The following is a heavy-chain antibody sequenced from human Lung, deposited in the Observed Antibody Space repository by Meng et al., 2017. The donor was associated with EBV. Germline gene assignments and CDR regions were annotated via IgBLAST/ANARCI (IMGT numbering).Heavy chain of an antibody. D-gene: IGHD1-1*01. CDR3: GRDQGRQLINH. V-gene: IGHV4-4*02. Sequence: VRLPGSGPGLVKPSGTLSLTCTVSGDAISSDIWWSWDRQPPGKGLEWIGEVYQRGDTNYNPSLRSRVVISVDRSKNQFSLNLSSVTAADTAVYYCGRDQGRQLINHWGQGTLVTVSS. CDR1: GDAISSDIW. CDR2: VYQRGDT. J-gene: IGHJ4*02.